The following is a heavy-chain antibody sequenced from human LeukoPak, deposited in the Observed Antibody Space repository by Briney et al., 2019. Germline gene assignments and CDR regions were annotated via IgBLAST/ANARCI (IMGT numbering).Heavy chain of an antibody. CDR1: GYTFTHQR. CDR3: ARHSDVVGAI. V-gene: IGHV5-51*01. J-gene: IGHJ4*02. Sequence: GESLKISCEASGYTFTHQRIGWVRQMPGTGLEWVGIIYPRDSDTIYSPSFQGHVTISADTSINNAYLEWRSLEASDTAMYYCARHSDVVGAIWGQGTQVTVSS. D-gene: IGHD3-16*01. CDR2: IYPRDSDT.